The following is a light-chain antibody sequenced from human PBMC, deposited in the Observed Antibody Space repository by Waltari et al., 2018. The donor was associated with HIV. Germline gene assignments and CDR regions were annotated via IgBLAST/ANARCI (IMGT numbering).Light chain of an antibody. Sequence: DIQMTQSPSTLSASVGDRVPITCRPSETISSWLAWFQQKPGKPPKLLFYKASTLESGVPSRFSGSGSGTECTLTISSLQPEDFAVYYCQQYGGSALFTFGPGTKVEIK. V-gene: IGKV1-5*03. J-gene: IGKJ3*01. CDR2: KAS. CDR1: ETISSW. CDR3: QQYGGSALFT.